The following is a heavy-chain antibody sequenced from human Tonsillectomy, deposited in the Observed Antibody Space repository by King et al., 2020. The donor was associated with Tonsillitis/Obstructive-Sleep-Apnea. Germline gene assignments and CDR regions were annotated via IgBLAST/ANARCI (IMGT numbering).Heavy chain of an antibody. J-gene: IGHJ4*02. CDR1: GGSISSGNW. Sequence: QLQESGPGLVKPSGTLSLTCAVSGGSISSGNWWSWVRQPPGKGLEWIGEIYHSGNTNSSPSLKGRVTMSVDKSKNQFSLKLSSVTAADTAVYFCARAPIAVAGFDYWGQGTLVTVSS. CDR3: ARAPIAVAGFDY. V-gene: IGHV4-4*02. D-gene: IGHD6-19*01. CDR2: IYHSGNT.